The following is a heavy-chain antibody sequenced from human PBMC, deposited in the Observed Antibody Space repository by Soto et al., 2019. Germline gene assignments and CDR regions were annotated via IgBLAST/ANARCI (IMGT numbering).Heavy chain of an antibody. D-gene: IGHD5-12*01. CDR2: IRSKAYGGTT. CDR3: GGYDSYYYYYMDV. V-gene: IGHV3-49*03. J-gene: IGHJ6*03. CDR1: GFTFGDYA. Sequence: GGSLRLSCTSSGFTFGDYAMSWFRQATGKGLEWVGFIRSKAYGGTTEYAASVKGRFTISRDDSKSIAYLQMNSLKTEDTAVYYCGGYDSYYYYYMDVWGKGTTVTVSS.